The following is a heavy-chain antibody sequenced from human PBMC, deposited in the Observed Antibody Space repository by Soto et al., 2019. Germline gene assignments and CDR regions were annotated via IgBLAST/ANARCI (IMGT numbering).Heavy chain of an antibody. V-gene: IGHV4-61*01. CDR2: VYYSGST. CDR1: GGSVSSGSYY. CDR3: ARLTEDDILTGYSSPLYYFDY. Sequence: SETLSLTCTVSGGSVSSGSYYWSWIRQPPGKGLEWIGYVYYSGSTNYNPSLESRVTISLDTSKNQFSLKLSSVTAADTAVYYCARLTEDDILTGYSSPLYYFDYWGQGTLVTVSS. J-gene: IGHJ4*02. D-gene: IGHD3-9*01.